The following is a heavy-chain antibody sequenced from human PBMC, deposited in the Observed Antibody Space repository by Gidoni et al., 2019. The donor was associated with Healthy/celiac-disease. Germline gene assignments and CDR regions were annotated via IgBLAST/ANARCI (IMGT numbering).Heavy chain of an antibody. Sequence: EVQLLESGGGWVQPGGSLRLSFAPAGFTCSSYAMSWVRQAPGNGLEWVPANSGSGGSTYYADSVKGRFTIFRDNSKNTLYLQRNSLRAEDTAVYYCAKSNRDSGSPHDYWGQGTLVTVSS. V-gene: IGHV3-23*01. CDR3: AKSNRDSGSPHDY. CDR2: NSGSGGST. CDR1: GFTCSSYA. J-gene: IGHJ4*02. D-gene: IGHD1-26*01.